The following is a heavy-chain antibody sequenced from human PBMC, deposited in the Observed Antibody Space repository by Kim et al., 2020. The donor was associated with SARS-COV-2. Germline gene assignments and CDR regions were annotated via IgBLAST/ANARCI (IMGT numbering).Heavy chain of an antibody. Sequence: SETLSLTCTVSGASISSYYWSWIRQPPGNGLEWVAFVYYLGSTDTNPSLKSRVTISVDTSKNQISLKLTSLTVADTAVYYCARHFGCCYYGMFDQWGQGT. CDR3: ARHFGCCYYGMFDQ. V-gene: IGHV4-59*08. CDR2: VYYLGST. D-gene: IGHD3-22*01. J-gene: IGHJ4*02. CDR1: GASISSYY.